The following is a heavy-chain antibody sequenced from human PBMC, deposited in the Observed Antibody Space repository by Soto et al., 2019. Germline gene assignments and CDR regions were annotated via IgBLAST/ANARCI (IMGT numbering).Heavy chain of an antibody. CDR2: ISAYNGNT. J-gene: IGHJ4*02. CDR1: GYTLASYG. D-gene: IGHD3-3*01. Sequence: ASVKVSCKASGYTLASYGISWVRQAPGQGLEWMGWISAYNGNTNYAQKLQGRVTMTTDTSTSTAYTELRSLRVEDTAVYYCARDYNDFWSGHFDYWGQGALVTVSS. V-gene: IGHV1-18*01. CDR3: ARDYNDFWSGHFDY.